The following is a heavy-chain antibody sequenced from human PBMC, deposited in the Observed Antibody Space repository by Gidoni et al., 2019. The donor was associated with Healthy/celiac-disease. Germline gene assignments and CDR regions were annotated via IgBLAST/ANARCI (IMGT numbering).Heavy chain of an antibody. V-gene: IGHV3-11*06. Sequence: QVQLVESGGGLVKPGGSLRLSCAASGFTFSDYYMSWIRQAPGKGLEWVSYISSSSSYTNYADSVKGRFTISRDNAKNSLYLQMNSLRAEDTAVYYCARVWGADYYFDYWGQGTLVTVSS. CDR1: GFTFSDYY. D-gene: IGHD1-26*01. J-gene: IGHJ4*02. CDR2: ISSSSSYT. CDR3: ARVWGADYYFDY.